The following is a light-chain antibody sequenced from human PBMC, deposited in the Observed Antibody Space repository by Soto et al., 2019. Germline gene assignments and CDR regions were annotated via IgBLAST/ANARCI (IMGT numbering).Light chain of an antibody. Sequence: EIVLTQSPGTLSLSPGERATPSCRASQSVSSSYLAWYQQKPGQAPRLLIYGASSRATGIPDRFSGSGSGTDFTLTISRLEPEDFAVYYCQQYGSSPPETFGQGTKVDI. J-gene: IGKJ1*01. V-gene: IGKV3-20*01. CDR2: GAS. CDR1: QSVSSSY. CDR3: QQYGSSPPET.